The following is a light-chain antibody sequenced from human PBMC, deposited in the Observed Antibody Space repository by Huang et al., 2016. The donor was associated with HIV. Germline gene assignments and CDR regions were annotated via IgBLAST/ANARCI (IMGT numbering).Light chain of an antibody. J-gene: IGKJ2*01. CDR1: QDIINY. CDR2: DAS. Sequence: DIQMTQSPSSLSASVGDRVTITCQASQDIINYLNWYQQKPGKAPKLLIYDASNLETGVPSRFSGSGSGTDFTFTINSLQPEDIATYYCQQYDSPLYTFGQGTKLEIK. CDR3: QQYDSPLYT. V-gene: IGKV1-33*01.